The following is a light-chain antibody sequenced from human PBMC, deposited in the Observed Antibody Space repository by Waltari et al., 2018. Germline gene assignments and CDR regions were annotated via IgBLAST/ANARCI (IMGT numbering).Light chain of an antibody. CDR2: DAS. Sequence: EIVLTQSPATLSLSPGERATLSCRASQSVSSYLAWYQHNPGQAPRRLIDDASNRGTGIPARMSGSGAGTDFTLTISGLEPEDFAVYYWQRRSNWPPGTFGQGTKVEIK. V-gene: IGKV3-11*01. J-gene: IGKJ1*01. CDR1: QSVSSY. CDR3: QRRSNWPPGT.